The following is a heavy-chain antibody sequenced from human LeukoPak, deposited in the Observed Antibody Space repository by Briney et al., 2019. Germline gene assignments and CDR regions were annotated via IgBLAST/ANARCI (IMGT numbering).Heavy chain of an antibody. CDR3: ARGGTLVRGGDPFDY. Sequence: GGSLRLSCAASGFTFDDYTMHWVRQTPGKGLDWVSFISWDGSNTYYADSMKGRFTISRDNSKNTVYLQMNTLRAEDTALYYCARGGTLVRGGDPFDYWGQGTLVTVSS. D-gene: IGHD3-10*01. V-gene: IGHV3-43*01. J-gene: IGHJ4*02. CDR1: GFTFDDYT. CDR2: ISWDGSNT.